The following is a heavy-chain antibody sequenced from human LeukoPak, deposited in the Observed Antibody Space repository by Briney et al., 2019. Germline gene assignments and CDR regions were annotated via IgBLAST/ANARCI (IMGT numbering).Heavy chain of an antibody. CDR1: GFTFSSYA. Sequence: GSLRLSCAASGFTFSSYAMSWVRQAPGKGLEWVSAISGSGGSTYYADSVKGRFTISRDNSKNTLYLQMNSLRAEDTAVYYCAKGPYYYDSSGYGDYWGQGTLVTVSS. CDR3: AKGPYYYDSSGYGDY. V-gene: IGHV3-23*01. J-gene: IGHJ4*02. D-gene: IGHD3-22*01. CDR2: ISGSGGST.